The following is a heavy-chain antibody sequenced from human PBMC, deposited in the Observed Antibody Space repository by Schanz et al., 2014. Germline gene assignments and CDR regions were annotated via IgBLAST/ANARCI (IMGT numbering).Heavy chain of an antibody. CDR1: GFTFSDYY. CDR3: ARLDSSSWYPRY. J-gene: IGHJ4*02. CDR2: ITNKPNNYNT. Sequence: VQLVDSGGGLVKPGGSLRLSCAASGFTFSDYYMTWIRQAPGKGLEWVGRITNKPNNYNTEYAASVKGRFTISRDDSRNSLYLQRNSRRAEDTAVYYWARLDSSSWYPRYWGQGTLVTVSS. V-gene: IGHV3-72*01. D-gene: IGHD6-13*01.